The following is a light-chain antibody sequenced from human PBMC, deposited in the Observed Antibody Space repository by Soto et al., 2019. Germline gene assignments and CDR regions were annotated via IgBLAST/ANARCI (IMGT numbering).Light chain of an antibody. J-gene: IGLJ3*02. CDR1: SSDVGRYDY. CDR2: DVS. V-gene: IGLV2-11*01. CDR3: CSYAGGNTWV. Sequence: QPLLTQPRSVSGSPGQSVTISCTGTSSDVGRYDYVSWYQSHPDKAPRLVIYDVSKRPSGVPDRFSGSKSGNTASLTISGLQADHEAEYYCCSYAGGNTWVFGGGTKVTVL.